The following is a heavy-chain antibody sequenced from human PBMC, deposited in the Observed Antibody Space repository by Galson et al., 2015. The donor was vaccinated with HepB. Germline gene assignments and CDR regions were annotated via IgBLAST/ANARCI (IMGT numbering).Heavy chain of an antibody. J-gene: IGHJ5*02. V-gene: IGHV1-18*01. CDR2: ISAYNRDT. CDR1: GYTLSSYS. D-gene: IGHD2-15*01. CDR3: ARGALVVVVGATQNNWFDP. Sequence: SVKVSCKASGYTLSSYSITWVRQAPGQGLEWMGWISAYNRDTNYAQKFQGRVTMTTDTSTSTAYMELRSLRSDDTAVYFCARGALVVVVGATQNNWFDPWGQGTLVTVS.